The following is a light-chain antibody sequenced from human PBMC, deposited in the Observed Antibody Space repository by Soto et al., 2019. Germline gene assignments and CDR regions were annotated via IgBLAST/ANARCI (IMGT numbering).Light chain of an antibody. CDR1: QGISSY. J-gene: IGKJ1*01. CDR2: AAS. V-gene: IGKV1-8*01. Sequence: AIRMTQSPSSLSASTGDRVTITCRASQGISSYLAWYQQKPGKAPTLLIYAASNLQSGVPSRFRGSRSGTEFTLTVSSLQPADFATYYCLQDHDDSWTFGQGTKVDIK. CDR3: LQDHDDSWT.